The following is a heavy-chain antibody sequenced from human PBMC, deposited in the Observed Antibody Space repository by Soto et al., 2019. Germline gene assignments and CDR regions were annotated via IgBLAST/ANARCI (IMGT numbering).Heavy chain of an antibody. J-gene: IGHJ6*03. V-gene: IGHV4-34*01. CDR1: GGSFSGYY. CDR3: ARGYSNYFYYYYYYMDV. D-gene: IGHD4-4*01. CDR2: INHSGST. Sequence: SETLSLTCAVYGGSFSGYYWSWIRQPPGKGLEWIGEINHSGSTNYNPSLKSRVTISVDTSKNQLSLELSSVTAADTAVYYCARGYSNYFYYYYYYMDVWGKGTTVTVSS.